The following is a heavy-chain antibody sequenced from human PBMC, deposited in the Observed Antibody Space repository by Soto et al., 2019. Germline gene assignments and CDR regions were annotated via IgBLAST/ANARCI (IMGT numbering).Heavy chain of an antibody. Sequence: DVQLLESGGGLVQPGGSLRLSCEASGFTFSTYAMSWVRQAPGKGLEWVAGISASGGSTYYADSVKGRFTISRDNSKNTLYLQMNSLRAEDTAVYYCAKRDVGVTAFDYWGQGSLVTVSS. V-gene: IGHV3-23*01. CDR3: AKRDVGVTAFDY. J-gene: IGHJ4*02. D-gene: IGHD1-26*01. CDR2: ISASGGST. CDR1: GFTFSTYA.